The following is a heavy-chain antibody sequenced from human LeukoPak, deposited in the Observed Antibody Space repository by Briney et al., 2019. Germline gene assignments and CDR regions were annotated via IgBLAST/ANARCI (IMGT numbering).Heavy chain of an antibody. D-gene: IGHD2-2*01. CDR2: IIPIFGTA. CDR1: GGTFSSYA. V-gene: IGHV1-69*01. Sequence: SSVKVSCKASGGTFSSYAISWVRQAPGQGLEWMGGIIPIFGTANYAQKFQGRVTITADESTSTAYMELSSLRSEDTAVYYCARYGVRSCSSTSCFYYYYGMDVWGQGTTVTVSS. J-gene: IGHJ6*02. CDR3: ARYGVRSCSSTSCFYYYYGMDV.